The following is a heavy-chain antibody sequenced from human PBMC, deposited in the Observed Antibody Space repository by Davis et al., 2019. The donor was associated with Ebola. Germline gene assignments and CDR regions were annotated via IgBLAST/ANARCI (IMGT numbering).Heavy chain of an antibody. V-gene: IGHV4-30-4*08. CDR3: AGCSGGSCYRYYYYVMDV. J-gene: IGHJ6*02. CDR2: IYYSGST. D-gene: IGHD2-15*01. CDR1: GGSISSYY. Sequence: LRLSCTVSGGSISSYYWSWIRQPPGKGLEWIGYIYYSGSTYYNPSLKSRVTISVDTSKNQFSLKLSSVTAADTAVYYCAGCSGGSCYRYYYYVMDVWGQGTTVTVSS.